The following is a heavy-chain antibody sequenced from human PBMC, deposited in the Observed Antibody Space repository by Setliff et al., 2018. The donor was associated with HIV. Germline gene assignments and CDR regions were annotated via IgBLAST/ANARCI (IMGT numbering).Heavy chain of an antibody. V-gene: IGHV4-39*01. CDR3: ARRDRGDYYDSSGYYQRWFDP. CDR2: IYYSGST. J-gene: IGHJ5*02. D-gene: IGHD3-22*01. CDR1: GGSISSSSYY. Sequence: SETLSLTCTVSGGSISSSSYYWGWIRQPPGKGLEWIGCIYYSGSTYYNPSLKSRVTLSVDTSKNQFSLKLSSVTAADTAVYFCARRDRGDYYDSSGYYQRWFDPWGRGTLVTVSS.